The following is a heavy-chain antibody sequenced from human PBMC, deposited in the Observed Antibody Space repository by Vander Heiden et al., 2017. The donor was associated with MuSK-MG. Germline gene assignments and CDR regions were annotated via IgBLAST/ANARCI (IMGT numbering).Heavy chain of an antibody. Sequence: QLQLQESGPGLVKPSETLSLTCTVSGGFISSSYYWGWIRQPPGKGLEWIGSIYYNGSTCDNPSLKSRVTMSVDTAKKQFSLKLKSVTAADTAVYYCARAKLELQELDYWVQGTLV. J-gene: IGHJ4*02. CDR2: IYYNGST. CDR1: GGFISSSYY. V-gene: IGHV4-39*01. CDR3: ARAKLELQELDY. D-gene: IGHD1-7*01.